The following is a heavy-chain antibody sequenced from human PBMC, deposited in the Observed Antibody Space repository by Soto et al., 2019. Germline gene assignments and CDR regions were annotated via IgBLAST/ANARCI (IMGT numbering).Heavy chain of an antibody. V-gene: IGHV1-46*01. CDR1: GYTFTRYY. J-gene: IGHJ4*02. D-gene: IGHD3-22*01. CDR3: ARDLTREGDYYDRSGYYLDY. Sequence: ASVKVSCKASGYTFTRYYMHWVRQAPGQGLEWMGIVNPSDDATSYAEKFQGRLTMTKDTSTSTVYMEMSSLRSEDTAVYYCARDLTREGDYYDRSGYYLDYWGQGTLVTVSS. CDR2: VNPSDDAT.